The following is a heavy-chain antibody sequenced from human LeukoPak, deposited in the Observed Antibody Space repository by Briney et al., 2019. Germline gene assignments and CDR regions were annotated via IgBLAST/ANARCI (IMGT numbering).Heavy chain of an antibody. V-gene: IGHV3-74*01. CDR2: INSYGIRT. D-gene: IGHD3-22*01. CDR3: ARGGSGSGYHYYYYYMDV. J-gene: IGHJ6*03. CDR1: GFTFNSFW. Sequence: PGGSLRLFCAASGFTFNSFWMYWVRQVPGKGLLWVARINSYGIRTSHADSVQGRFTISGDNANNTLYLQMNSLRVEDTAVYYCARGGSGSGYHYYYYYMDVWGKGTTVTISS.